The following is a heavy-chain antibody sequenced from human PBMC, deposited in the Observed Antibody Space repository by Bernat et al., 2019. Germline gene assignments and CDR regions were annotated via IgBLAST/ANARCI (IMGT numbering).Heavy chain of an antibody. Sequence: QVQLVESGGGVVQPGRSLRLSCAASGFTFSSYGMHWVRQAPGKGLEWVAVISYDGSNKYYADSVKGRFTISRDNYKNTLYLQMNSRRAEDTAVYYCAKGQGDYGDYFFDYWGQGTLVTVSS. CDR3: AKGQGDYGDYFFDY. V-gene: IGHV3-30*18. J-gene: IGHJ4*02. CDR2: ISYDGSNK. CDR1: GFTFSSYG. D-gene: IGHD4-17*01.